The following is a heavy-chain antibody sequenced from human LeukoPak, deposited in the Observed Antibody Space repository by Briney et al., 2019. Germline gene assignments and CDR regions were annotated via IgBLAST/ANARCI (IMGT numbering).Heavy chain of an antibody. D-gene: IGHD2-2*01. CDR3: ARAQPKGGWFDP. CDR1: GASISNYY. J-gene: IGHJ5*02. V-gene: IGHV4-59*12. Sequence: SETLSLTCTVSGASISNYYWSWIRQPPGKGLEWIGYIYHSGSTYYNPSLKSRVTISVDRSKNQFSLKLSSVTAADTAVYYCARAQPKGGWFDPWGQGTLVTVSS. CDR2: IYHSGST.